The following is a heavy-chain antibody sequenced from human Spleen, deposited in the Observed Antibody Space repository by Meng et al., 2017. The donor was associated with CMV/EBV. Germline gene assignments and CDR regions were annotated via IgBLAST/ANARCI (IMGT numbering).Heavy chain of an antibody. Sequence: GESLKISCAASGFTFSSYWMSWVRQAPGKGLQWVSIIYSVGNTYYADSVKGRFTISRDNAKNTLTLQMNSLRVDDTAVYYCARNLVLPAAIQYYYHNHGMDVWGQGTTVTVSS. CDR2: IYSVGNT. D-gene: IGHD2-2*01. CDR3: ARNLVLPAAIQYYYHNHGMDV. CDR1: GFTFSSYW. V-gene: IGHV3-66*02. J-gene: IGHJ6*02.